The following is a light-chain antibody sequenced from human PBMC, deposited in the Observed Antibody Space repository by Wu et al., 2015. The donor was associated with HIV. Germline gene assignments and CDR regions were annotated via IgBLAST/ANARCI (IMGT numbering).Light chain of an antibody. CDR1: QNIRSW. CDR2: RAS. J-gene: IGKJ4*01. Sequence: DIQMTQSPSTLSASVGDRVTITCRASQNIRSWLAWYQQKPGKAPKLLIYRASTLQTGVPSRFSGSGSGTEFTLTISSLQPDDFGTYYCQQYNTYPLTFGGGTKVEIK. V-gene: IGKV1-5*03. CDR3: QQYNTYPLT.